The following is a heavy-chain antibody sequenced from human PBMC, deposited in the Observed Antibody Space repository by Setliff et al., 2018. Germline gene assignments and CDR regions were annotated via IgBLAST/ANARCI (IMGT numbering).Heavy chain of an antibody. V-gene: IGHV4-38-2*01. J-gene: IGHJ4*02. CDR1: GFTFSRYW. Sequence: PGGSLRLSCAASGFTFSRYWMSWVRQAPGKGLEFIGSIYHGGNIVYNPSLESRVTISADTSKNQFSLTLTSVTAADTAVYYCARAPPPWLQSLGGDYWGQGTLVTVPQ. CDR2: IYHGGNI. D-gene: IGHD5-12*01. CDR3: ARAPPPWLQSLGGDY.